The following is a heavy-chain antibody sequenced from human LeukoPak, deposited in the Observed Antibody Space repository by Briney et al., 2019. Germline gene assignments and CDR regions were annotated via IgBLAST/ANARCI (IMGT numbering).Heavy chain of an antibody. CDR3: AMEYYYDSSGYPMYDY. J-gene: IGHJ4*02. CDR1: GYTFTSYD. D-gene: IGHD3-22*01. Sequence: SVKVSCKASGYTFTSYDINWVRQAPGQGLEWMGRIIPIFGTANYAQKFQGRVTITTDESTSTAYMELSSLRSEDTAVYYCAMEYYYDSSGYPMYDYWGQGTLVTVSS. CDR2: IIPIFGTA. V-gene: IGHV1-69*05.